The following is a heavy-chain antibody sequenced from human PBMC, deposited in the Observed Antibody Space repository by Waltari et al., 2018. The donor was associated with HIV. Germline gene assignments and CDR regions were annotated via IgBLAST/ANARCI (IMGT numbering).Heavy chain of an antibody. CDR3: ARTPGIALQTVWFDP. V-gene: IGHV4-34*01. CDR2: INHSGST. D-gene: IGHD6-13*01. CDR1: GGSFSGYY. Sequence: QVQLQQWGAGLLKPSETLSLTCAVYGGSFSGYYWSWIRQPPGKGLEWIGEINHSGSTNYNPSLKSRVTISVDTSKNQFSLKLSSVTAADTAVYYCARTPGIALQTVWFDPRGQGTLVTVSS. J-gene: IGHJ5*02.